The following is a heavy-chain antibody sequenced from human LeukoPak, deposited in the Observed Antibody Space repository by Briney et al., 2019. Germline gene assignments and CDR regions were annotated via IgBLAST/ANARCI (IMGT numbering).Heavy chain of an antibody. CDR1: GGSIRSSYYY. V-gene: IGHV4-39*01. D-gene: IGHD6-13*01. CDR2: IYDSGST. CDR3: ARGSSSWYYYGMDV. Sequence: SETLSLTCTVSGGSIRSSYYYWGWIRQPPGKGLEWIGSIYDSGSTYYNPSLKSRVTISVDTSKNQFSLKLNSVTAADTAVYYCARGSSSWYYYGMDVWGQGTTVTVSS. J-gene: IGHJ6*02.